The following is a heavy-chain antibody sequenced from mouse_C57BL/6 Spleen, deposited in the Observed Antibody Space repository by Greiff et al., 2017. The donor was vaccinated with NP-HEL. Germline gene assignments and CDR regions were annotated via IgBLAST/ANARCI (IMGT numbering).Heavy chain of an antibody. D-gene: IGHD2-4*01. CDR3: ASTYDYAWFAY. CDR1: GFSLTSYG. CDR2: IWGVGST. V-gene: IGHV2-6*01. J-gene: IGHJ3*01. Sequence: VQLVESGPGLVAPSQSLSITCTVSGFSLTSYGVDWVRQSPGKGLEWLGVIWGVGSTNYNSALKSRLSISKDNSKSQVFLKMNSLQTDDTAMYDCASTYDYAWFAYWGQGTLVTVSA.